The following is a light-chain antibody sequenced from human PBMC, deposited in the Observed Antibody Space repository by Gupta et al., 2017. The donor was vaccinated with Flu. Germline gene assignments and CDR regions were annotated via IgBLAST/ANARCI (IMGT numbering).Light chain of an antibody. CDR2: GAS. V-gene: IGKV3-15*01. Sequence: TFAGSTGERATLSCGASQSVGSNLAWYQQKPGKAPRLLIYGASTRATGIPARLSGSGSGTEFSLSISSLQSEDFAGYCCQHYHNWPPEYTFGQETKLEIK. J-gene: IGKJ2*01. CDR1: QSVGSN. CDR3: QHYHNWPPEYT.